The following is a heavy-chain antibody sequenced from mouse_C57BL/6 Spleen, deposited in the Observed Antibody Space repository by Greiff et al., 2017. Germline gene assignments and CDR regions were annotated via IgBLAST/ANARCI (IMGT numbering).Heavy chain of an antibody. CDR1: GYAFSSSW. V-gene: IGHV1-82*01. CDR3: ARPFCYGNHFDY. D-gene: IGHD2-1*01. CDR2: IYPVDGDT. Sequence: QVQLKQSGPELVKPGASVKISCKASGYAFSSSWMNWVKQRPGKGLEWIGRIYPVDGDTNYNGKFKGKATLTADKSSSTAYMQLSILTSEDSAVYFCARPFCYGNHFDYWGQGTTLTVSS. J-gene: IGHJ2*01.